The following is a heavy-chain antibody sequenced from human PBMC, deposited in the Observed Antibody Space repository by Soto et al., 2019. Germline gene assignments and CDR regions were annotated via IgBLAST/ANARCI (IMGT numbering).Heavy chain of an antibody. CDR3: ARDASGPFDY. CDR1: GFTVSAS. CDR2: IHSDGST. J-gene: IGHJ4*02. D-gene: IGHD6-19*01. Sequence: EVQLVETGGGLIQPGGSLKLSCSVAGFTVSASMSWVRQAPGKGLECVSFIHSDGSTHYTDSVRGRFTISRDNSKNTLYLQMNRLRVDDTAVYFCARDASGPFDYWGQGTLVTVSS. V-gene: IGHV3-53*02.